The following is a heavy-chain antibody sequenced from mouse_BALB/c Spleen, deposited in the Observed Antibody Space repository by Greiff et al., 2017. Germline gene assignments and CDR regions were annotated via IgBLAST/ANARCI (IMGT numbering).Heavy chain of an antibody. V-gene: IGHV14-3*02. Sequence: EVKLVESGAELVKPGASVKLSCTASGFNIKDTYMHWVKQRPEQGLEWIGRIDPANGNTKYDPKFQGKATITADTSSNTAYLQLSSLTSEDTAVYYCARLPNYYAMDYWGQGTSVTVSS. CDR2: IDPANGNT. J-gene: IGHJ4*01. CDR1: GFNIKDTY. CDR3: ARLPNYYAMDY.